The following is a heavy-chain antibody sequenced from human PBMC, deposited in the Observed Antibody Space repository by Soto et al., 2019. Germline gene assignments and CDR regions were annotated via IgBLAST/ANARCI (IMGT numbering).Heavy chain of an antibody. D-gene: IGHD6-19*01. CDR1: GSTFSNYA. Sequence: VQLVQSGAEVKKPGSSVKVSCKASGSTFSNYAFSWVRQAPGQGLERLGGIMPIFGRADYAQTFRGRVTITADESTSTAHMELSSLRSEDTAVYYCARCLKAAGSGGNYYY. V-gene: IGHV1-69*12. CDR3: ARCLKAAGSGGNYYY. J-gene: IGHJ6*01. CDR2: IMPIFGRA.